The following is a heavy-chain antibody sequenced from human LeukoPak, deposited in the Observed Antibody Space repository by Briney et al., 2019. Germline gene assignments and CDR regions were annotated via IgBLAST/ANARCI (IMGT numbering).Heavy chain of an antibody. CDR2: MNPNSGNT. J-gene: IGHJ6*03. CDR3: ARYPQAGAWAYYYYYMDV. D-gene: IGHD6-19*01. Sequence: ASVKVSCKASGYTFTSYDINWERQATGQGLEWMGWMNPNSGNTGYAQKFQGRVTMTRNTSISTAYMELSSLRSEDTAVYYCARYPQAGAWAYYYYYMDVWGKGTTVTVSS. V-gene: IGHV1-8*01. CDR1: GYTFTSYD.